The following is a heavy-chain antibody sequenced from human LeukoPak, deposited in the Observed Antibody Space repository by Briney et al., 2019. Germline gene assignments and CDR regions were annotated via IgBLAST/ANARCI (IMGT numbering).Heavy chain of an antibody. D-gene: IGHD1-26*01. CDR1: GFTFSSYG. Sequence: TGGSLRLSCAASGFTFSSYGMHWVRQAPGKGLEWVAVIPYDGSNKYYADSVKGRFTISRDNSKNTLYLQMNSLRAEDTAVYYCAKDEAKRSFYFDYWGQGTLVTVSS. J-gene: IGHJ4*02. CDR2: IPYDGSNK. V-gene: IGHV3-30*18. CDR3: AKDEAKRSFYFDY.